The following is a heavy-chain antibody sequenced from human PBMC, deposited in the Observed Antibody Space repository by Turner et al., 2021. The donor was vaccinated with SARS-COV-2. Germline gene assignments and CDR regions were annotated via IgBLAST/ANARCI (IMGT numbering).Heavy chain of an antibody. D-gene: IGHD3-9*01. V-gene: IGHV4-31*03. CDR3: ARDHFYFGWLPYGMDV. CDR2: IYYSGST. CDR1: GGSISSGGYY. Sequence: QVQLQESGPGLVKPSQTLSLTCTVSGGSISSGGYYWSWIRQHPGKGLEWIGYIYYSGSTYYNPSLKSRVTISVDTSKNQFSLKLSSVTAADTAVYYCARDHFYFGWLPYGMDVWGQGTTVTVSS. J-gene: IGHJ6*02.